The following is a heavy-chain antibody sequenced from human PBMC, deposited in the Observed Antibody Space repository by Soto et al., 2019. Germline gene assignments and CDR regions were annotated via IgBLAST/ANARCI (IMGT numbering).Heavy chain of an antibody. J-gene: IGHJ6*02. Sequence: ASVKVSFKASGYTFTSYDINWVRQATGQGLEWMGWMNPNSGNTGYAQKFQGRVTMTRNTSISTAYMELSSLRSEDTAVYYCARGGYYDFWINLPSDMDVWGQGTTVTVSS. CDR2: MNPNSGNT. CDR3: ARGGYYDFWINLPSDMDV. D-gene: IGHD3-3*01. V-gene: IGHV1-8*01. CDR1: GYTFTSYD.